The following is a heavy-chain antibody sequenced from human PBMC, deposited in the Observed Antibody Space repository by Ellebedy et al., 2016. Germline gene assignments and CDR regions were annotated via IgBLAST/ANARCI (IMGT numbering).Heavy chain of an antibody. V-gene: IGHV3-30-3*01. J-gene: IGHJ4*02. Sequence: GGSLRLSCAASGFAFSNYAMHWVRQAPGKGLEWVAVIAYDASDKFYADSVKGRFTISRDRSQSTLYLQMNSVRAEDTAVYYCARDCPPWGSGCLDHWGQGTLVTVSS. CDR2: IAYDASDK. CDR1: GFAFSNYA. D-gene: IGHD7-27*01. CDR3: ARDCPPWGSGCLDH.